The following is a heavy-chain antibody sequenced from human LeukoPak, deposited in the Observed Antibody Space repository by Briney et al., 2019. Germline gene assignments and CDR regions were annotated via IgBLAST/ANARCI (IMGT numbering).Heavy chain of an antibody. CDR1: GGTFTSDA. D-gene: IGHD2-2*01. Sequence: ASVKVSCKTSGGTFTSDAISWVRQAPGQGLEWMGGIIHIFDSPNYAQKFQDRLTITTDESTTTAYMELSSLTSDDTAIYYCAVGIVPAAHLDHWGQGTLVTVSS. J-gene: IGHJ4*02. CDR3: AVGIVPAAHLDH. V-gene: IGHV1-69*05. CDR2: IIHIFDSP.